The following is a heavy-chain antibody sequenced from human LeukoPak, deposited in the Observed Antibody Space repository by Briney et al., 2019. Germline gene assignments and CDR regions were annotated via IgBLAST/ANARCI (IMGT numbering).Heavy chain of an antibody. Sequence: GGSLRLSCTASGFTFSDYYMSWIRQAPGKGLEWVSYISSSGSTIYYADSVKGRFTISRDIAKNSLYLQMNSLRAEDTAVYYCARDGHYDILTGYFQDWGQGTLVTVSS. J-gene: IGHJ1*01. V-gene: IGHV3-11*01. CDR1: GFTFSDYY. D-gene: IGHD3-9*01. CDR3: ARDGHYDILTGYFQD. CDR2: ISSSGSTI.